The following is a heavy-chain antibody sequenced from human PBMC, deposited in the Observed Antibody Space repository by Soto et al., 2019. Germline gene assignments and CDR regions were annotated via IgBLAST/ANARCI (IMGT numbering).Heavy chain of an antibody. J-gene: IGHJ4*02. CDR2: ISYDGSNK. CDR1: GFTFSNYG. D-gene: IGHD6-6*01. Sequence: PGGSLRLSCAASGFTFSNYGIHWVRQAPGKGLEWVAVISYDGSNKYYAESVKGRFTIFRDNSKNTLYLQMNSLRVEDTAVYYCTRSDSSSTYWGQGTLVTVSS. CDR3: TRSDSSSTY. V-gene: IGHV3-30*03.